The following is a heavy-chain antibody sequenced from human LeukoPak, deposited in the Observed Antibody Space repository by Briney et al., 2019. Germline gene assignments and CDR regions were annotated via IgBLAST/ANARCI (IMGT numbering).Heavy chain of an antibody. V-gene: IGHV1-69*05. CDR1: GGTFSSYA. CDR3: ARDGYSSSSYYYYMDV. D-gene: IGHD6-6*01. J-gene: IGHJ6*03. CDR2: IIPIFGTA. Sequence: ASVKVSCKASGGTFSSYAISWVRQAPGQGREWMGGIIPIFGTANYAQKFQGRVTITTDESTSTAYMELSSLRSEDTAVYYCARDGYSSSSYYYYMDVWGKGTTVTVSS.